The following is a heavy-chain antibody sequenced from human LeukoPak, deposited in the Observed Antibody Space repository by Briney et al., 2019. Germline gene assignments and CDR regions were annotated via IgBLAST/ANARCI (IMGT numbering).Heavy chain of an antibody. D-gene: IGHD4-23*01. J-gene: IGHJ4*02. CDR2: IYYSGST. Sequence: SETLSLTCTVSGGSISSSSYYWGWIRQPPGKGLEWIGSIYYSGSTYYNPSLKSRVTISVDTSKNQFSLKLSSVTAADTAVYYCARDKNYGGNSGKPVTDYWGQGTLVTVSS. CDR1: GGSISSSSYY. V-gene: IGHV4-39*07. CDR3: ARDKNYGGNSGKPVTDY.